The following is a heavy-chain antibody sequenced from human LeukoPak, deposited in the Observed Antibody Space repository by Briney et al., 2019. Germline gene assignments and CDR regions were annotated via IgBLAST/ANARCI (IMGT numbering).Heavy chain of an antibody. V-gene: IGHV4-39*01. CDR3: VRHDGRGGATMGAFDS. CDR1: AGSFISSSHH. CDR2: VYYGRTT. Sequence: ETLSLTCTVSAGSFISSSHHWGWIRQSPGTGLEWIGTVYYGRTTYYNPSLDGRVTISLDTSANHFSLQLNSVTAADAAVYYCVRHDGRGGATMGAFDSWGQGSLVTVSS. D-gene: IGHD5-12*01. J-gene: IGHJ5*01.